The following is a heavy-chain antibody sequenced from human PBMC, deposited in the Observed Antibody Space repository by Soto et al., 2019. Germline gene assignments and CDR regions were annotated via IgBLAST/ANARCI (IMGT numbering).Heavy chain of an antibody. Sequence: SVTRSDTCRVCDGCISRCYRRWIRQPPGKGLERIGYIYYSGSTNYNPSLKVRVTISVDSSKNQFSLTLSSVTAAHTAVYYCALFVDTAMAPFYFSDSCGQGTLVPVSS. V-gene: IGHV4-59*12. CDR1: DGCISRCY. J-gene: IGHJ4*02. CDR3: ALFVDTAMAPFYFSDS. D-gene: IGHD5-18*01. CDR2: IYYSGST.